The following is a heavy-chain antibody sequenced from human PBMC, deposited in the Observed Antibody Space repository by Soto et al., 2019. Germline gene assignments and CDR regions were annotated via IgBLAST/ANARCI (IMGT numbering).Heavy chain of an antibody. CDR3: TRSWASGDYHWFDP. J-gene: IGHJ5*02. Sequence: ASVKVSCKASGYRFLSYGITWIRQAPGQGLEWVGWISGDSGKTKFAPKFQGRVNMTTDTSTSTVYMELRSLRSDDTAVFYGTRSWASGDYHWFDPWGQGTLVTVSS. D-gene: IGHD2-21*01. V-gene: IGHV1-18*04. CDR1: GYRFLSYG. CDR2: ISGDSGKT.